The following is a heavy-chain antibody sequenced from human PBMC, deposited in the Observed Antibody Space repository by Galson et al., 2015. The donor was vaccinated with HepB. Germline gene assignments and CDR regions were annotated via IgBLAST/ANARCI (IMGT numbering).Heavy chain of an antibody. CDR2: IKQDGSEK. CDR1: GFTFSSYW. D-gene: IGHD6-13*01. Sequence: FLRLSCAASGFTFSSYWMNWVRQAPGKGLEWVAAIKQDGSEKYYVDSVKGRFTISRDNARNSLDLQMNSLRADDTAVYYCARGDGSIWYSYWGQGILVTVSS. CDR3: ARGDGSIWYSY. V-gene: IGHV3-7*03. J-gene: IGHJ4*02.